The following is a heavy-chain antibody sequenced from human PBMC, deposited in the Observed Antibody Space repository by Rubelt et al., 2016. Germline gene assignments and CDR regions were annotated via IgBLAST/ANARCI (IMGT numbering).Heavy chain of an antibody. CDR3: ARDQGSGSYSSDY. Sequence: AEVEKPGASVKLSCKASGYTFTDYAMHWVRQAPGQRLEYMGWINGGNGNTKYSQKFQDRVTITRDTSASTAYMELSSLRSEDTAVYYCARDQGSGSYSSDYWGQGTLVTVSS. D-gene: IGHD1-26*01. J-gene: IGHJ4*02. CDR1: GYTFTDYA. V-gene: IGHV1-3*01. CDR2: INGGNGNT.